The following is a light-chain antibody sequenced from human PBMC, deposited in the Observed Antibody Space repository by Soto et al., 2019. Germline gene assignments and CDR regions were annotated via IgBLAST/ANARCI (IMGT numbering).Light chain of an antibody. CDR2: DVS. Sequence: QSVLTQPRSVSGSPGQSVTISCTGTSSDVGTYDFVSWYQQHPGKAPRLMIFDVSERPSGVHDRFSGSKSGNTASLTISGLQAEDEADYYCCLYAVTFYVFATGTKLTVL. V-gene: IGLV2-11*01. CDR3: CLYAVTFYV. CDR1: SSDVGTYDF. J-gene: IGLJ1*01.